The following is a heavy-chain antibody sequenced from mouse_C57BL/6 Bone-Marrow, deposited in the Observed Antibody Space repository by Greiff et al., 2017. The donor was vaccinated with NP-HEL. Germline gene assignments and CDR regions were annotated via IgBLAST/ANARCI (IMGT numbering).Heavy chain of an antibody. CDR3: AFITTVVAGNYYAMDY. V-gene: IGHV14-3*01. J-gene: IGHJ4*01. Sequence: EVQLQQSVAELVRPGASVKLSCTASGFNITNTYMHWVKQRPEQGLEWIGRIDPANGNTKYAPKFQGKATITADTSSNTAYLQLSSLTSEDTAIYYCAFITTVVAGNYYAMDYWGQGTSVTVSS. D-gene: IGHD1-1*01. CDR1: GFNITNTY. CDR2: IDPANGNT.